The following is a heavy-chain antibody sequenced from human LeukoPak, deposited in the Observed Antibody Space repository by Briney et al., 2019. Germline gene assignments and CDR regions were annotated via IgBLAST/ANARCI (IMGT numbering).Heavy chain of an antibody. CDR3: ANSGKEPAPIDY. D-gene: IGHD1-26*01. CDR2: ISGDGGST. J-gene: IGHJ4*02. CDR1: GFTFDDYA. Sequence: GGSLRLSCTASGFTFDDYAMHWVRQAPGKGLEWVSLISGDGGSTYYADSVEGRFTISRDNSKNSLYLQMNSLRTEDTALYYCANSGKEPAPIDYWGQGTLVTISS. V-gene: IGHV3-43*02.